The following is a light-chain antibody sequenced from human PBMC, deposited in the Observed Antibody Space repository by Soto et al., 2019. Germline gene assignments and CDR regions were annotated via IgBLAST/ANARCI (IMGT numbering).Light chain of an antibody. CDR1: SSDVGGYNS. CDR3: CSYAGSNNLV. CDR2: DVS. V-gene: IGLV2-8*01. Sequence: QSALTQPPSASGSPGQSVTIPCTGTSSDVGGYNSVSWYQQHPGKVPKLMIYDVSKRPSGVPDRFSGSKSGNTASLTVSGLQAEDEADYYCCSYAGSNNLVFGGGTKVTVL. J-gene: IGLJ2*01.